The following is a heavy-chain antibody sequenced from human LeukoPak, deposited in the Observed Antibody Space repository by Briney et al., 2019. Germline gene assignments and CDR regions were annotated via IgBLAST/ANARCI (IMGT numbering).Heavy chain of an antibody. D-gene: IGHD6-13*01. CDR2: ISGSGSFV. V-gene: IGHV3-21*01. CDR1: GFTLSSYT. CDR3: AREVVVGAAAGALDY. J-gene: IGHJ4*02. Sequence: GGSLRLSCAASGFTLSSYTMNWVRQAPGKGLQWVSSISGSGSFVYYADSVKGRFTLFRDKAKDSMYLRMSSLRAEHTAVYDCAREVVVGAAAGALDYWGQGTLVTVSS.